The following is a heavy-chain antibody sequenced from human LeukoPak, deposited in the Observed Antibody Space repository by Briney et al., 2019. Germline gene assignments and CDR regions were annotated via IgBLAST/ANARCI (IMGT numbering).Heavy chain of an antibody. Sequence: GGSLRLSCAASGFTFTNAWMSWVRQAPGKGLEWVGRVRSNTDGGTTDYAAPVKGRFTISRDDSRSTLYLQMNSLTSDDTAVYYCAKVIVGPTILEYFHHWGQGTLVTVSS. CDR3: AKVIVGPTILEYFHH. CDR2: VRSNTDGGTT. J-gene: IGHJ1*01. V-gene: IGHV3-15*01. D-gene: IGHD1-26*01. CDR1: GFTFTNAW.